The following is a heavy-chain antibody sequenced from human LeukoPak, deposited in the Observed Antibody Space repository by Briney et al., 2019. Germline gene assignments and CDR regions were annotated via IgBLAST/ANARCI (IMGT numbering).Heavy chain of an antibody. CDR1: GFTFSSYA. V-gene: IGHV3-30-3*01. Sequence: PGGSLRLSSAASGFTFSSYAMHWVRQAPGKGLEWVAVISYDGSNKYYADSVKGRFTISRDNSKNTLYLQMNSLRAEDTAVYYCARLARDYPANYWGQGTLVTVSS. J-gene: IGHJ4*02. CDR2: ISYDGSNK. D-gene: IGHD3-10*01. CDR3: ARLARDYPANY.